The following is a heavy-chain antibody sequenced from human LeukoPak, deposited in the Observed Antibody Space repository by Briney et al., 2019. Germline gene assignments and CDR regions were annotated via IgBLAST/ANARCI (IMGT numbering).Heavy chain of an antibody. J-gene: IGHJ1*01. CDR1: GGSISSNN. Sequence: GTLSLTCAVSGGSISSNNWWSWVRQGHGKGLEWVSTISGSGGRTIYADSVKGRSTISRDNSKNTLYLQMNSLRAEDTAVYYCANNQIAAAGTGDFQHWGQGTLVTVSS. CDR2: ISGSGGRT. CDR3: ANNQIAAAGTGDFQH. V-gene: IGHV3-23*01. D-gene: IGHD6-13*01.